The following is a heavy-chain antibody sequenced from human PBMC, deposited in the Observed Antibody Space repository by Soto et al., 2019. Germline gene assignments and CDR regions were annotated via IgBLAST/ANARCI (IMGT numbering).Heavy chain of an antibody. V-gene: IGHV1-18*01. D-gene: IGHD3-22*01. J-gene: IGHJ4*02. Sequence: GASVKVSCKAYGYRFSSYGVHWLRQAPGQGLEWMGWIDPNNGHRNYAQKFEDRLSMTTATSANTIYMELKSLKSDDTAIYYCARDRLRGYDSSGFYSWGQGTLVTVSS. CDR2: IDPNNGHR. CDR1: GYRFSSYG. CDR3: ARDRLRGYDSSGFYS.